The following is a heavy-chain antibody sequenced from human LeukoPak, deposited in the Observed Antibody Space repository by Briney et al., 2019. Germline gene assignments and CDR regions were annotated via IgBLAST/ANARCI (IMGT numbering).Heavy chain of an antibody. CDR2: ISSSSSYI. Sequence: GGSLRLSCAASGFTFSSYSMNWVRQAPGKGLEWVSSISSSSSYIYYADSVKGRFTISRDNAKNSLYLQMNSLRAEDTAVNYCARGAVDALDYWGQGTLVTVSS. V-gene: IGHV3-21*01. D-gene: IGHD6-19*01. CDR1: GFTFSSYS. CDR3: ARGAVDALDY. J-gene: IGHJ4*02.